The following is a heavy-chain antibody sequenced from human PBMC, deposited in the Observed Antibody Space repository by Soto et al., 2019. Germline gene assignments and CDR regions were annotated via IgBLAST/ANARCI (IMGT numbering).Heavy chain of an antibody. CDR2: IFSNDDK. D-gene: IGHD2-2*01. J-gene: IGHJ5*02. CDR3: ALIKDCSRTDCYLASFDP. CDR1: GLSLINGRLG. V-gene: IGHV2-26*01. Sequence: SGPTLVNPTDPLTLTCTVSGLSLINGRLGVSWIRQPPGKALEWLAHIFSNDDKSYSTSLRSRLTISKDTSRSQVVLTMTNMDHMDSATYYCALIKDCSRTDCYLASFDPWGQGTLVTVSS.